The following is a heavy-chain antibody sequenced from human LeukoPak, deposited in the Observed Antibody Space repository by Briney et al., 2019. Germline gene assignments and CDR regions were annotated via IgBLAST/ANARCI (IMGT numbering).Heavy chain of an antibody. CDR1: GFTFSTYV. CDR2: ISVGAEYI. CDR3: ASGPPFLKYFEY. Sequence: GWSLRLSCAASGFTFSTYVMNWFRQAPGKGLEWVSTISVGAEYIFYADSVKGRFTISRDDSNNALYLQMHSLRAEDTALYYCASGPPFLKYFEYWGQGTLVTVSS. J-gene: IGHJ4*02. V-gene: IGHV3-23*01. D-gene: IGHD3-3*01.